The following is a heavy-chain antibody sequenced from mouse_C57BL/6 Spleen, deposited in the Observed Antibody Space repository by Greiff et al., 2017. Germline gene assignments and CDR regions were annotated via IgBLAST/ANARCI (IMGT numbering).Heavy chain of an antibody. Sequence: EVQVVESGGGLVQPGGSLKLSCAASGFTFSDYYMYWVRQTPEKRLEWVAYISNGGGSPYYPHTVKGRFTISRDNAKNTLYLQMSRLKSEDTAMYYCARHSPLGGGYFDDWGTGTTVTVSS. V-gene: IGHV5-12*01. J-gene: IGHJ1*03. D-gene: IGHD4-1*01. CDR2: ISNGGGSP. CDR3: ARHSPLGGGYFDD. CDR1: GFTFSDYY.